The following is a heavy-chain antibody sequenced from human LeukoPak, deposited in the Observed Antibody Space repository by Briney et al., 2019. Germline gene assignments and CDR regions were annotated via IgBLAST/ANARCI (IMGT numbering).Heavy chain of an antibody. D-gene: IGHD3-9*01. J-gene: IGHJ4*01. V-gene: IGHV3-23*01. Sequence: PGGSLRLSCAASGFTFSSYAMSWVRQAPGKGLEWVSAISGSGGSTYYADSVKGRFTISRDNSKNTLYLQMNSLRAEDTAVYYCAKDMRFDWTPYYFDYWGQEPWSPSPQ. CDR3: AKDMRFDWTPYYFDY. CDR1: GFTFSSYA. CDR2: ISGSGGST.